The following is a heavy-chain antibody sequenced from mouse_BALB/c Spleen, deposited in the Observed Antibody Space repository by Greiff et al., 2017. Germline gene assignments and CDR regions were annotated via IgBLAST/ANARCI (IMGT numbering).Heavy chain of an antibody. Sequence: EVQGVESGGGLVQPKGSLKLSCAASGFTFNTYAMNWVRQAPGKGLEWVARIRSKSNNYATYYADSVKDRFTISRDDSQSMLYLQMNNLKTEDTAMYYCVRHGTVDWYFDVWGEGTTVTVSS. D-gene: IGHD1-1*01. CDR3: VRHGTVDWYFDV. CDR2: IRSKSNNYAT. CDR1: GFTFNTYA. V-gene: IGHV10-1*02. J-gene: IGHJ1*01.